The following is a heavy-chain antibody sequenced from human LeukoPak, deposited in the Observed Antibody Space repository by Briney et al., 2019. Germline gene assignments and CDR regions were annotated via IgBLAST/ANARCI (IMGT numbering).Heavy chain of an antibody. Sequence: GGSLRLSCAASGFTFSSYEMNWVRQAPGKGLEWVSYISSSGSTIYYADSVKGRFTISRDNAKNSLYLQMNSLRAEDTAVYYCARWAAGIGIDWFDPWGQGTLATVSS. CDR3: ARWAAGIGIDWFDP. J-gene: IGHJ5*02. D-gene: IGHD6-13*01. V-gene: IGHV3-48*03. CDR1: GFTFSSYE. CDR2: ISSSGSTI.